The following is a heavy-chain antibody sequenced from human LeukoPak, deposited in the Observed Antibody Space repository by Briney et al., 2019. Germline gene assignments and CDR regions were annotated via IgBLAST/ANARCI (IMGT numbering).Heavy chain of an antibody. D-gene: IGHD3-22*01. V-gene: IGHV3-33*01. Sequence: PGGSLRLSCAASGFTFSTYGMHWVRQAPGKGLEWVAVIWYDGSNKYYADSVKGRFTIPRDNSKNTLYLQMNSLRAEDTAVYYCARDYYDSSGYSYGALDYWGQGTLVTVSS. J-gene: IGHJ4*02. CDR3: ARDYYDSSGYSYGALDY. CDR1: GFTFSTYG. CDR2: IWYDGSNK.